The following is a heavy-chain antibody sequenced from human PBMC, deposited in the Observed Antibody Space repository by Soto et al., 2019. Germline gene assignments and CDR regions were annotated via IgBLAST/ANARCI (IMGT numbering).Heavy chain of an antibody. V-gene: IGHV1-69*02. D-gene: IGHD5-18*01. Sequence: QVQLVQSGAEVKKPGSSVKVSCKASGGTFSSYTFSWVRQAPGQGLEWMGRIIPMLGIANYAQKFQGRVTMNADKSTSTAYMELSSLRSEDTAVYYCANRGYSYGFVIYWGQGTLVTVSS. CDR2: IIPMLGIA. CDR1: GGTFSSYT. CDR3: ANRGYSYGFVIY. J-gene: IGHJ4*02.